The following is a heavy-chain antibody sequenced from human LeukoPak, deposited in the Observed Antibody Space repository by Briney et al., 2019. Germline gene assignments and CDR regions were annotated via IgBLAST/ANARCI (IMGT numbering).Heavy chain of an antibody. V-gene: IGHV4-39*07. CDR3: ATTPRIVGLPSWFDP. CDR2: IYYDGNI. CDR1: GGSIGNSEYY. Sequence: SETLSLTCTVSGGSIGNSEYYWGWIRQPPGKGLEWIGNIYYDGNIQNNPSLKSRVTMSVDTSKNQFSLKLSSVTAADTAVYYCATTPRIVGLPSWFDPWGQGTLVTVSS. D-gene: IGHD6-6*01. J-gene: IGHJ5*02.